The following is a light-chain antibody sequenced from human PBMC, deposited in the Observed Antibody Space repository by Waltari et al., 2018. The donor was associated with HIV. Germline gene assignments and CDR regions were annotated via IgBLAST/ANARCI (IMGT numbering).Light chain of an antibody. V-gene: IGKV1-NL1*01. J-gene: IGKJ1*01. CDR2: GTS. CDR1: QGLSKS. CDR3: QQYYSTPWT. Sequence: DIQMTQSPSSLSASVGDRVTITCRASQGLSKSLAWYQQKPGRAPKVLLHGTSSLGSGVPSRFSGSGSGTDYTLTISSLQPEDFATCYCQQYYSTPWTFGQGTKVEIK.